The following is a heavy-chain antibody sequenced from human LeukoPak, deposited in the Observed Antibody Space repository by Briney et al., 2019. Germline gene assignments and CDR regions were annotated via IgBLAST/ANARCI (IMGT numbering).Heavy chain of an antibody. CDR3: AKVSAYYDSSGYYYV. V-gene: IGHV3-23*01. CDR1: GFTFSSYA. Sequence: GGSLRLSCAASGFTFSSYAMSWVRQAPGKGLEWVSAISGSGGSTYYADSVKGRFTISRDNSKNTLYLQMNSLRAEDTAVYYCAKVSAYYDSSGYYYVWGQGTLVTVSS. J-gene: IGHJ4*02. CDR2: ISGSGGST. D-gene: IGHD3-22*01.